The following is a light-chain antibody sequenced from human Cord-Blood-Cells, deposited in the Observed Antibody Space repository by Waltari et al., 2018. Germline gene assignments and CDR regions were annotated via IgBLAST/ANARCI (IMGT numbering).Light chain of an antibody. J-gene: IGLJ1*01. Sequence: QSALTQPASGSGSPRQSITISFTATSFHVGGYHYVSWYQQPPGKAPQLMIYDSSKRPSGVSNRFSGSKSGNTASLTISGLQSEDEADYYCSSYTSSSTYVFGTGTKVTVL. V-gene: IGLV2-14*01. CDR3: SSYTSSSTYV. CDR1: SFHVGGYHY. CDR2: DSS.